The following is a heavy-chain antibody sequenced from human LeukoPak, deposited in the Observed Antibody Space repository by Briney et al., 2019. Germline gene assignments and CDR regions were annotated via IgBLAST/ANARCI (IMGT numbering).Heavy chain of an antibody. D-gene: IGHD1-1*01. V-gene: IGHV3-23*01. CDR1: GFTFSSYA. Sequence: GGSLRLSCAASGFTFSSYAMSWVRQAPGKGLEWVSAISGSGGSTYYADSGKGRFTISRDNSKNTLYLQMNSLRAEDTAVYYCAKEGNDNYYYYYYMDVWGKGTTVTVSS. CDR2: ISGSGGST. J-gene: IGHJ6*03. CDR3: AKEGNDNYYYYYYMDV.